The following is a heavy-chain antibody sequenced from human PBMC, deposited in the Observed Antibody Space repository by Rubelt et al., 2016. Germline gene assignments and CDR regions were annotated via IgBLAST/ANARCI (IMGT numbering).Heavy chain of an antibody. CDR2: IRRKPYGATT. V-gene: IGHV3-49*04. CDR1: GFTFDDFA. CDR3: VRGEAGY. J-gene: IGHJ4*02. Sequence: EVQLVESGGGLVQPGRSLRLSCAASGFTFDDFAMHWVRQAPGKGLEWVGFIRRKPYGATTEYAASVKGRFIISRDDSKSVADLQMNSLKTEDAAVYYCVRGEAGYWGQGTLVTVSS. D-gene: IGHD6-19*01.